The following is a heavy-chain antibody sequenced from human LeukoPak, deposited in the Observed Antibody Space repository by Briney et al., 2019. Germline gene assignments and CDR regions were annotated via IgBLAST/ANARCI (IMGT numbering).Heavy chain of an antibody. J-gene: IGHJ3*02. CDR3: ARKITMIGAFDI. V-gene: IGHV4-59*01. D-gene: IGHD3-22*01. CDR2: IYYSGST. CDR1: GGSISSYY. Sequence: PSETLSLACTVSGGSISSYYWSWIRQPPGKGLEWIGYIYYSGSTNYNPSLKSRVTISVDTSKDQFSLKLSSVTAADTAVYYCARKITMIGAFDIWGQGTMVTVSS.